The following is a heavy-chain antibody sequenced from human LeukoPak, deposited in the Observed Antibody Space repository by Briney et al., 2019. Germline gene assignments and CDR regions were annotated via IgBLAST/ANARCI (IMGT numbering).Heavy chain of an antibody. D-gene: IGHD3-3*01. Sequence: GSLRLSCAASGFTFSSYWMHWVRQAPGKGLVWVSRINSDGSSTSYADSVKGRFTISRDNAKNTLYLQMNSLRAEDTAVYYCARGVRFLGWAQPHDYWGQGTLVTVSS. CDR3: ARGVRFLGWAQPHDY. CDR2: INSDGSST. CDR1: GFTFSSYW. J-gene: IGHJ4*02. V-gene: IGHV3-74*01.